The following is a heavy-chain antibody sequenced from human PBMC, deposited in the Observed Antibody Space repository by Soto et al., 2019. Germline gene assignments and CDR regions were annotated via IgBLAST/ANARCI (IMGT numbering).Heavy chain of an antibody. D-gene: IGHD6-13*01. J-gene: IGHJ5*02. CDR2: IDSDGRTT. Sequence: EVQLVESGGGQVQPGGSLTLSCAVSGFTLRSYWMHWVSQAPGKGLEWVARIDSDGRTTNYADSVKGRFTISRDNAKNTVFLHMNSLRAEDRAVYYCARGVVVYQQLVRGRDRFDPWGQGTLVTVSS. V-gene: IGHV3-74*01. CDR1: GFTLRSYW. CDR3: ARGVVVYQQLVRGRDRFDP.